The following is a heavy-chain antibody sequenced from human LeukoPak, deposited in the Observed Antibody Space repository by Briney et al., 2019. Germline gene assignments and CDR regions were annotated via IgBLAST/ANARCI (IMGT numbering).Heavy chain of an antibody. Sequence: ASVKVSCKASGGTFSSYAISWVRQAPGPGLEWMGRIIPIFGTANYAQKFQGRVTITTDESTSTAYMALSCLTSEDTAVYYCARPLGHLEDDAFDIWGQGTMVTVSS. J-gene: IGHJ3*02. CDR2: IIPIFGTA. CDR3: ARPLGHLEDDAFDI. V-gene: IGHV1-69*05. D-gene: IGHD3-10*01. CDR1: GGTFSSYA.